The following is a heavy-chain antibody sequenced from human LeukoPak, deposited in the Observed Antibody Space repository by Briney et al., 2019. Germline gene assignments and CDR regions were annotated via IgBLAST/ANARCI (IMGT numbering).Heavy chain of an antibody. Sequence: ASVKVSCKASGYTVTSYSINWVRQAPGQGLEWIGWISASNGNTNYAQKFQGRVTMTIDSSTRTVNMELRSLRSDDTAFYFCARDSGWELQQYYFDYWGQGTLVTVSS. D-gene: IGHD2-15*01. CDR2: ISASNGNT. V-gene: IGHV1-18*01. J-gene: IGHJ4*02. CDR1: GYTVTSYS. CDR3: ARDSGWELQQYYFDY.